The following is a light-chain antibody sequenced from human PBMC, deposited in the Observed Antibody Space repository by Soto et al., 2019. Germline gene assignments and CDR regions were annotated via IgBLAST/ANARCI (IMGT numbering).Light chain of an antibody. CDR3: CSYAGSRTFYV. Sequence: QSVLTQPASVSGSPGQSITISCTGTSSDVGSYNLVSWYQQHPGKAPKLMIYEGSKRPSGVSNRFSGSKSGNTASLTISGLQAEEEAHYSCCSYAGSRTFYVFGTGTKVTV. V-gene: IGLV2-23*01. CDR1: SSDVGSYNL. J-gene: IGLJ1*01. CDR2: EGS.